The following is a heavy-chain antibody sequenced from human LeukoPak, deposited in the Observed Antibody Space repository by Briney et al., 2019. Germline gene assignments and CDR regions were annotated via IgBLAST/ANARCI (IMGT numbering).Heavy chain of an antibody. CDR2: INWNGGST. D-gene: IGHD4-17*01. CDR1: GFTFDDYG. CDR3: ARDGDYGWGAFDI. J-gene: IGHJ3*02. Sequence: GGSLRRSCAASGFTFDDYGMSGVRQAPGKGLEWVSGINWNGGSTGYAESGKGRFTISRDNAKNSLYLKMNSLRAEDTALYYCARDGDYGWGAFDIWGQGTMVTVSS. V-gene: IGHV3-20*04.